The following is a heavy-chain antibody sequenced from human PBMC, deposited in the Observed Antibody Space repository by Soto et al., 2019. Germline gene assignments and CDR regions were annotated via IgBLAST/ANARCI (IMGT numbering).Heavy chain of an antibody. CDR1: GFDFSDSN. V-gene: IGHV3-48*02. Sequence: GGSLRLSCAASGFDFSDSNMNWVRQAPGKGLEWIAYISRGGETIYYADSVKGRFTISRDTANDSLFLLMKSLRDEDTAVYYCARAPTRGDGYSFDYWGQGTLVTVSS. CDR2: ISRGGETI. J-gene: IGHJ4*02. CDR3: ARAPTRGDGYSFDY. D-gene: IGHD2-21*01.